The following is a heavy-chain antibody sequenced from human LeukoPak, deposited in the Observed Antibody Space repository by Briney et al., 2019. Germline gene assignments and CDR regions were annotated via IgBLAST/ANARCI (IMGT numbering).Heavy chain of an antibody. V-gene: IGHV3-21*05. D-gene: IGHD6-13*01. J-gene: IGHJ4*02. CDR3: ARSIAAAGTEFDY. CDR2: ISSSNTYI. CDR1: GFTFSSYS. Sequence: KTGGSLRLSCAASGFTFSSYSMNWVRQAPGKGLEWVSYISSSNTYIYYADSVKGRFTISRDNAENSLYLQMNSLRADDTAVYYCARSIAAAGTEFDYWGQGTLVTVSS.